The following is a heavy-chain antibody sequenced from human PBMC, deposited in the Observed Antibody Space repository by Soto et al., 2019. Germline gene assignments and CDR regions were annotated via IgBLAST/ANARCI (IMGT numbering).Heavy chain of an antibody. CDR1: GYTFTSYG. CDR2: ISAYNGNT. Sequence: ASVKVSCKASGYTFTSYGISWVRQAPGQGLEWMGWISAYNGNTNYAQKLQGRVTMTTDTSTSTAYMELRSLRSDDTAVYYCARDRWSSGWSHRFYYYYGMDVWGQGTTVTVSS. J-gene: IGHJ6*02. CDR3: ARDRWSSGWSHRFYYYYGMDV. D-gene: IGHD6-19*01. V-gene: IGHV1-18*01.